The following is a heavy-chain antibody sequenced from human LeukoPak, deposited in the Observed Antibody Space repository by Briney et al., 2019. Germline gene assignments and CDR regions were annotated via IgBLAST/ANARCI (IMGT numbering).Heavy chain of an antibody. CDR1: GGSISSYY. Sequence: SETLSLTCTVSGGSISSYYWSWIRQPAGKGLEWIGRIYTSGSTNYNPSLKSRVTMSVDTSKNQFSLKLSSVTAADTAVYYCAREGVAAAGRANDYWGQGTLVTVSS. J-gene: IGHJ4*02. CDR3: AREGVAAAGRANDY. D-gene: IGHD6-13*01. CDR2: IYTSGST. V-gene: IGHV4-4*07.